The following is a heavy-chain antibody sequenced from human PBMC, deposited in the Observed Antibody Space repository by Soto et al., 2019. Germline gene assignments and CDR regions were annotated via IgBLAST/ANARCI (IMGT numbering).Heavy chain of an antibody. CDR2: ISGSGGST. CDR3: AKDSIYYDSQRNWYFDL. J-gene: IGHJ2*01. Sequence: EVQLLESGGGLVQPGGSLRLSCAASGFTFSSYAMSWVRQAPGKGLEWVSAISGSGGSTYYADSVKGRFTISRDNSKNTLYLQMNSLRAEDTAVYYCAKDSIYYDSQRNWYFDLWGRDTLVTVSS. V-gene: IGHV3-23*01. CDR1: GFTFSSYA. D-gene: IGHD3-22*01.